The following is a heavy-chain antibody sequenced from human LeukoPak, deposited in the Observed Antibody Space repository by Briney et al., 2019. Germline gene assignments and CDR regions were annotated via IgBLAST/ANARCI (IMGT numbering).Heavy chain of an antibody. CDR3: ARDPQQLVGATGGGFNF. CDR1: GYTFTSYG. J-gene: IGHJ4*02. D-gene: IGHD1-26*01. Sequence: ASVKVSCKASGYTFTSYGISWVRQVPGQGLEWMGWISAYNGNTNYAQKLQGRVTMTTDTSTSTAYMELRSLRSDDTAVYYCARDPQQLVGATGGGFNFWGQGTLVTVSS. CDR2: ISAYNGNT. V-gene: IGHV1-18*01.